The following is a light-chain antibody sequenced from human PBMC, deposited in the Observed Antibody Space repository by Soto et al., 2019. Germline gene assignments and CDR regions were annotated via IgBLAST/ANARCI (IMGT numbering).Light chain of an antibody. CDR1: QSVGTY. V-gene: IGKV3-20*01. CDR2: GAS. Sequence: EIVLTQSPGTLSLSPGERATLSCRASQSVGTYLAWYQQKPGQAPRLLIYGASSRATGIPDRFSGSGSGTDLTLTISRLEPEDSAVYYCQQYVSIPLTFGGGTKVEIK. J-gene: IGKJ4*01. CDR3: QQYVSIPLT.